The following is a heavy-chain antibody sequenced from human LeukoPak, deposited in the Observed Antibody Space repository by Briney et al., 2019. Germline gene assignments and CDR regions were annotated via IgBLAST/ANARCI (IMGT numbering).Heavy chain of an antibody. D-gene: IGHD3-22*01. J-gene: IGHJ3*02. CDR2: INHSGST. V-gene: IGHV4-34*01. CDR3: ARGFYDSSGYYPGSDFDI. Sequence: PSETLSLTCAVYGGSFSGYYWSWIRQPPGKGLEWIGEINHSGSTNYNPSLKSRVTISVDTSKNQFSLKLSSVTAADTAVYYCARGFYDSSGYYPGSDFDIWGQGTMVTVSS. CDR1: GGSFSGYY.